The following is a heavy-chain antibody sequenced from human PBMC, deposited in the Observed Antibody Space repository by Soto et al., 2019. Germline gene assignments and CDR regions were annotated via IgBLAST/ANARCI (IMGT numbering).Heavy chain of an antibody. CDR3: ASSGSGYDRRYYGMHV. V-gene: IGHV4-30-4*01. CDR1: GGSISSGDYY. Sequence: SETLSLTCTFSGGSISSGDYYWSWIRQPPGKGLEWIGYIYYSGSTYYNPSLKSRVTISVDTSKNQFSLKLSSVTAADTAVYYCASSGSGYDRRYYGMHVWGQGTT. J-gene: IGHJ6*02. D-gene: IGHD5-12*01. CDR2: IYYSGST.